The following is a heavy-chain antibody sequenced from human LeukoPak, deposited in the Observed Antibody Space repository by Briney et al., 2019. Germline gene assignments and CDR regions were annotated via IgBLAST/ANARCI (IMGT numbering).Heavy chain of an antibody. J-gene: IGHJ4*02. Sequence: ASVKVSCKASGYSFTGYYIHWVRQAPGQGLAWMGWINPYSGDTTYAQKFQGRLTLTRDTSISTAYMEVSRLKSNDTAVYYCARTNGGYEYNWGQGTRVIVSS. CDR2: INPYSGDT. CDR1: GYSFTGYY. D-gene: IGHD5-12*01. V-gene: IGHV1-2*02. CDR3: ARTNGGYEYN.